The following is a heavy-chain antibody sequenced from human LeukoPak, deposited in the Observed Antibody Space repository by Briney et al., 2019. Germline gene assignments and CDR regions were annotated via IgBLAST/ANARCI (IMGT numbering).Heavy chain of an antibody. V-gene: IGHV3-66*04. CDR1: GFSVSSNY. CDR3: ARHPYCTNGICFMRYYFDY. J-gene: IGHJ4*02. CDR2: IYGGGST. D-gene: IGHD2-8*01. Sequence: GGSLRLSCAASGFSVSSNYMSWVRQAPGKGLEWVSVIYGGGSTYYAESVKGRFTISRDNSKNTLYLQMNSLRPEDTAVFFCARHPYCTNGICFMRYYFDYWGQGTLVTVSS.